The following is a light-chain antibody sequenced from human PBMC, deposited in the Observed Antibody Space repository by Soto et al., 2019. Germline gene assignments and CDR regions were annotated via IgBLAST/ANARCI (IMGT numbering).Light chain of an antibody. CDR2: KTS. CDR1: QSISIW. Sequence: DIHMTQSPSTLSASVGDRVTITCRASQSISIWLAWYQQKPGKAPNLVISKTSSLESGVPSRFSGSGSGTEVTLTISSLQPDDFATYYCQHWNDYSWTFGQGTKVEVK. V-gene: IGKV1-5*03. CDR3: QHWNDYSWT. J-gene: IGKJ1*01.